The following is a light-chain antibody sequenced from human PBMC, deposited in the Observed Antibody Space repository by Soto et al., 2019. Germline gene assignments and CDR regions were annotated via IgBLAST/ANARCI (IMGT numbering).Light chain of an antibody. V-gene: IGKV3-20*01. CDR1: QSVSSSY. Sequence: EIVLTQSPGTLSLSPGERATLSCRASQSVSSSYLAWYQQKPGQAPRLLIYGASSRATGTPDRFSGSGSGTDFTLTISRLEPEDFAVYYCQQYGSSPPITFGQVTRLEIK. CDR2: GAS. CDR3: QQYGSSPPIT. J-gene: IGKJ5*01.